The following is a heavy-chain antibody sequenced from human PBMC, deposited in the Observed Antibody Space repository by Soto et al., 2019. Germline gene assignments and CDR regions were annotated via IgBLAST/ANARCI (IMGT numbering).Heavy chain of an antibody. V-gene: IGHV1-69*13. D-gene: IGHD1-26*01. CDR1: VGTLSSYA. CDR3: ARGSHPDPIVGATGGFDP. CDR2: IIPIFGTA. J-gene: IGHJ5*02. Sequence: SVKVSCKSSVGTLSSYAITWVRQAPGQGLEWMGGIIPIFGTANYAQKFHGRVTITADESTSTAYMELSSLRSEDTAVYYCARGSHPDPIVGATGGFDPWGQGTLVTVSS.